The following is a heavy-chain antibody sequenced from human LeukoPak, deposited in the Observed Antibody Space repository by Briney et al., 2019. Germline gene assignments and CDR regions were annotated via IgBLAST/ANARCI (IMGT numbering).Heavy chain of an antibody. CDR2: IHYDGSNK. V-gene: IGHV3-30*02. CDR3: AKDASSRFTRYFDY. D-gene: IGHD6-19*01. J-gene: IGHJ4*02. CDR1: GFTFSSYG. Sequence: PGGSLRLSCAASGFTFSSYGMHWVRQAPGKGLEWVAFIHYDGSNKYYADSVKGRFTISRDNSKNTLYLQMNSLRAEDTAVYYCAKDASSRFTRYFDYWGQGTLVTVSS.